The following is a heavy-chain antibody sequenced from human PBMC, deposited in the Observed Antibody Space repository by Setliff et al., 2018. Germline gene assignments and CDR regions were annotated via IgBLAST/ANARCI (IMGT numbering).Heavy chain of an antibody. CDR1: GDSISSGYYY. Sequence: SETLSLTCTVSGDSISSGYYYWTWIRQSAGKGLEWIGHFYTSGNTNYNPSLKSRVTISVDTSRNQFSLKLSSVTAADTATYYCARGGPTLTISRVLVVSSFDPWGQGSRVTVSS. V-gene: IGHV4-61*09. J-gene: IGHJ5*02. CDR2: FYTSGNT. CDR3: ARGGPTLTISRVLVVSSFDP. D-gene: IGHD3-3*01.